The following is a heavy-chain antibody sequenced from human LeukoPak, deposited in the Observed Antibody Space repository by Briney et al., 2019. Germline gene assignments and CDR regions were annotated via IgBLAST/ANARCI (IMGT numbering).Heavy chain of an antibody. CDR3: ARDRTIFSEYYFDY. CDR1: GGSISSYY. Sequence: SETLSLTCTVSGGSISSYYWSWIRQPPGKGLEWIGYIYYSGSTNYNPSLKSRVTISVDTSKNQFSLKLSSVTAADTAVYYCARDRTIFSEYYFDYWGQGTLVTVSS. D-gene: IGHD3-9*01. V-gene: IGHV4-59*01. CDR2: IYYSGST. J-gene: IGHJ4*02.